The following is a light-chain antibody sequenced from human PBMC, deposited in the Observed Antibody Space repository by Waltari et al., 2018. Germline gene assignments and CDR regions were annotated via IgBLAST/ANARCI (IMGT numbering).Light chain of an antibody. CDR1: KSISRC. Sequence: EIVLTQSPGPMSLSQGERATLSCRASKSISRCLAWYQQKPGQAPRLLIYAASSRATGIPDRFSCSGSGTDFSLTITRLEPEDFAVYFCQNHERLPAVFGQGTKVEIK. V-gene: IGKV3-20*01. CDR2: AAS. CDR3: QNHERLPAV. J-gene: IGKJ1*01.